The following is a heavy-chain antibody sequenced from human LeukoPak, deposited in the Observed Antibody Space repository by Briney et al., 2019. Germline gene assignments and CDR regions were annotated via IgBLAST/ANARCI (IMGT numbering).Heavy chain of an antibody. Sequence: SETLSLTCTVSGYSISSGYYWGWIRQPPGKGLEWIGSIYHSGSTYYNPSLKSRVTISVDTSKNQFSLKLSSVTAADTAVYYCARRPEYDILTGYYTDYWGQGTLVTVSS. CDR3: ARRPEYDILTGYYTDY. J-gene: IGHJ4*02. V-gene: IGHV4-38-2*02. D-gene: IGHD3-9*01. CDR2: IYHSGST. CDR1: GYSISSGYY.